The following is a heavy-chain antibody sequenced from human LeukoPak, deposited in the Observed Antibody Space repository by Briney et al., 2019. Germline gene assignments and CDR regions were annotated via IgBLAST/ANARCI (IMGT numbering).Heavy chain of an antibody. V-gene: IGHV1-69*05. CDR3: ARDSGENNYYDSSGYDAFDI. Sequence: ASVKVSCMASGGTFSSYVISWVRQAPGQGREWMGGIIPIFGTANYAQKFQGRVTITTDESTSTAYMELSSLRSEDTAVYYCARDSGENNYYDSSGYDAFDIWGQGTMVTVSS. J-gene: IGHJ3*02. D-gene: IGHD3-22*01. CDR1: GGTFSSYV. CDR2: IIPIFGTA.